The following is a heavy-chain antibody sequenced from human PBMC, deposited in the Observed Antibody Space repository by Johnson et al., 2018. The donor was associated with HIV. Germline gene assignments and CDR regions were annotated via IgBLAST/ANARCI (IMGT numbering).Heavy chain of an antibody. CDR1: GFTFSSYA. V-gene: IGHV3-23*04. D-gene: IGHD6-6*01. Sequence: VQLVESGGGVVRPGGSLRLSCAASGFTFSSYAMSWVRQAPGKGLEWVSAISSSGSTIYYADSVQGRFTISRDNSKNTLYLQMNSRRAEDTAVYYCARYSSSSSFDIWGQGTMVTVSS. CDR3: ARYSSSSSFDI. CDR2: ISSSGSTI. J-gene: IGHJ3*02.